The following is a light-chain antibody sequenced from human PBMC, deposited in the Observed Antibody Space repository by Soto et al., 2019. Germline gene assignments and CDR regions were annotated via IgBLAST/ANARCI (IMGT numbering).Light chain of an antibody. Sequence: EIVLTQSPGTLSLSPGESATLSCRASQSVWNNYLAWYQQKPGQAPRLLISGASRRASGIPDRLSGSGSGTDFTLTSARLEPEDFAVYYCQQYGSSTPLTFGGGTMVEI. CDR3: QQYGSSTPLT. CDR1: QSVWNNY. V-gene: IGKV3-20*01. CDR2: GAS. J-gene: IGKJ4*01.